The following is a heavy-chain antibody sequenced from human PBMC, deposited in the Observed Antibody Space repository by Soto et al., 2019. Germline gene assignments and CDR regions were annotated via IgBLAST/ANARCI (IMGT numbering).Heavy chain of an antibody. CDR3: AKAEAVAAKNGDY. CDR1: GFTFSTYY. CDR2: IKHDGSEK. V-gene: IGHV3-7*01. Sequence: GGSLRLSCAASGFTFSTYYMNWVRQAPGKGLEWVANIKHDGSEKYYVDSVKGRFTISRDNAKNSLYLQMNSLRAEDTAVYFCAKAEAVAAKNGDYWGQGTLVTVSS. J-gene: IGHJ4*02. D-gene: IGHD6-19*01.